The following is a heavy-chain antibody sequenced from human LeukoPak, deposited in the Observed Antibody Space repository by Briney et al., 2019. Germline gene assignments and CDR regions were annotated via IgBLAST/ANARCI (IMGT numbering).Heavy chain of an antibody. Sequence: SETLSLTCAVSGGSISSGGYSWSWIRQPPGKGLEWIGYIYHSGSTYYNPSLKSRVTISVDRSKNQFSLKLSSVTAADTAVYXXXXXXSGWYYFDYWGQGTLVTVSS. CDR3: XXXXSGWYYFDY. D-gene: IGHD6-19*01. CDR2: IYHSGST. V-gene: IGHV4-30-2*01. J-gene: IGHJ4*02. CDR1: GGSISSGGYS.